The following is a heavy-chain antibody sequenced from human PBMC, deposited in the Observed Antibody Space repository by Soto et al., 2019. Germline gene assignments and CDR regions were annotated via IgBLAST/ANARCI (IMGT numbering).Heavy chain of an antibody. V-gene: IGHV3-53*01. CDR3: VRPLPSGQTHARDV. CDR1: GLRVAGSY. CDR2: IYNDGTT. D-gene: IGHD3-10*01. Sequence: GSLRLACAASGLRVAGSYMSWVRQAPGKGLEWASVIYNDGTTYYSQSVEGRFTISRDTSKKTLYLQMDRLRDEDTAVYYCVRPLPSGQTHARDVWGQGTTVTVSS. J-gene: IGHJ6*02.